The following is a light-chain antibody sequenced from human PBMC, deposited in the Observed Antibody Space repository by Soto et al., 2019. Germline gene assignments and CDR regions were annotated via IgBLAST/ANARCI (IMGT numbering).Light chain of an antibody. Sequence: DIQMTQSPSTLSASVGDRVTFTCRASQSVSIWLAWYQQKPGKAPKLLISGASTLESGVPSRFSGSGSGTEFTLTISSLQPDDFATYYCQQYNNYLTFGQGTKVDIK. J-gene: IGKJ1*01. CDR1: QSVSIW. CDR3: QQYNNYLT. V-gene: IGKV1-5*01. CDR2: GAS.